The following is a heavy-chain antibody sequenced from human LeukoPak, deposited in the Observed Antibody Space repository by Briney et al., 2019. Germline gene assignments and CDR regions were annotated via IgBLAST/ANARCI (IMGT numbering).Heavy chain of an antibody. CDR2: IAATGLST. V-gene: IGHV3-11*04. J-gene: IGHJ4*02. CDR3: ARDFLLSRTAPN. D-gene: IGHD5-18*01. CDR1: GFTFRGYY. Sequence: GGSLRLSCAASGFTFRGYYMGWIRQAPGRGLEWISYIAATGLSTYYADSVKGRFTISRDNAKNSLFLYMNFLRADDTAVYYCARDFLLSRTAPNWGQGTLVTVSS.